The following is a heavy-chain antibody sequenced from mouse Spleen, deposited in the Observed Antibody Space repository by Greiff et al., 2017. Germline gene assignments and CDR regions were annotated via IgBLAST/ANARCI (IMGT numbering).Heavy chain of an antibody. CDR2: ISSGGGNT. Sequence: EVQGVESGGGLVKLGGSLKLSCAASGFTFSSYAMSWVRQTPEKRLEWVATISSGGGNTYYPDSVKGRFTISRDNAKNTLYLQMSSLKSEDTAMYYCARHMYDLYYFDYWGQGTTLTVSS. J-gene: IGHJ2*01. CDR1: GFTFSSYA. CDR3: ARHMYDLYYFDY. D-gene: IGHD2-4*01. V-gene: IGHV5-9-3*01.